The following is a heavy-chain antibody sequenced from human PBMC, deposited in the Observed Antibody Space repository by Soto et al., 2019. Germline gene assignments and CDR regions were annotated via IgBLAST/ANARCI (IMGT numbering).Heavy chain of an antibody. Sequence: PVGSLRLSCAASGFTFSRYGMHWVRQARGKGLEWVAVIWYDGSNKYYADSVKGRFTISRDNSENTVYLQMNSLRAEDAAVYYCARETVMITFGGVIADAFDSWGQGTMVTVS. J-gene: IGHJ3*02. D-gene: IGHD3-16*02. CDR3: ARETVMITFGGVIADAFDS. CDR1: GFTFSRYG. CDR2: IWYDGSNK. V-gene: IGHV3-33*01.